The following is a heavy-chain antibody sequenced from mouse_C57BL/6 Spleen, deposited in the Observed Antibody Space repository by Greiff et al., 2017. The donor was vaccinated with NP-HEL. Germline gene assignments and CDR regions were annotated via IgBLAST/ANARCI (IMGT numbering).Heavy chain of an antibody. D-gene: IGHD1-1*01. J-gene: IGHJ2*01. CDR1: GYSFTSYY. CDR3: ARSSGSFDY. Sequence: VQLQQSGPELVKPGASVKISCKASGYSFTSYYIHWVKQRPGQGLEWIGWIYPGSGNTKYNEKFKGKATLTADTSSNTAYMQLSSLTSEDSAVYYCARSSGSFDYWGQGTTLPVSS. V-gene: IGHV1-66*01. CDR2: IYPGSGNT.